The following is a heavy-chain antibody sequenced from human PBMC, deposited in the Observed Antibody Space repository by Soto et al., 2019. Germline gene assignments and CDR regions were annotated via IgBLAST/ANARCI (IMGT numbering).Heavy chain of an antibody. CDR1: GGNFSGYY. CDR3: ARGRDRGYSYGGGYYYYGMDV. Sequence: SETQSHNWAVYGGNFSGYYGSWIRQPPGKGLAWIGEINHSGSTNYNPSLKSRVTISVDTSKNQFSLKLSSVTAADTAVYYCARGRDRGYSYGGGYYYYGMDVWGQGTTVTVSS. J-gene: IGHJ6*02. D-gene: IGHD5-18*01. CDR2: INHSGST. V-gene: IGHV4-34*01.